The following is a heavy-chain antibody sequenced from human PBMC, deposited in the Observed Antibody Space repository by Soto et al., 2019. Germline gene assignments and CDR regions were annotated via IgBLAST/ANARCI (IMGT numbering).Heavy chain of an antibody. Sequence: ASVKVSCKASGYTFTSYYMHWVRQAPGQGLEWMGIIIPIFGTANYAQKFQGRVTITADESTSTAYMELSSLRSEDTAVYYCARDERSGYGYYYYYGMDVWGQGTTVTVSS. CDR1: GYTFTSYY. CDR3: ARDERSGYGYYYYYGMDV. V-gene: IGHV1-69*13. D-gene: IGHD6-25*01. J-gene: IGHJ6*02. CDR2: IIPIFGTA.